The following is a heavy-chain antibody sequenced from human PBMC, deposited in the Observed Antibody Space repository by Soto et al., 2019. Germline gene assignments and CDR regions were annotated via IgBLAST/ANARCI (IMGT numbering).Heavy chain of an antibody. CDR3: ARAFGSTMPSLF. J-gene: IGHJ4*02. D-gene: IGHD2-2*01. Sequence: ETLSLTCTVSGGYISSYYWTWIRQPPGKGLEWIGYIYYSGSTNYNPSLKSRVTMSIDTSKNQFSLKLSSVTAADTAVYYCARAFGSTMPSLFWGQGTLVTVSS. V-gene: IGHV4-59*01. CDR2: IYYSGST. CDR1: GGYISSYY.